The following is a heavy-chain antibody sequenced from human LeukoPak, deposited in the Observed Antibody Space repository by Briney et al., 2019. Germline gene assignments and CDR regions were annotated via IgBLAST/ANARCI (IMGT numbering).Heavy chain of an antibody. CDR2: INHSGST. D-gene: IGHD2-15*01. V-gene: IGHV4-34*01. Sequence: SETLSLTCAVYGGSFSGYYWSWIRQPPGKGLEWIGEINHSGSTNYNPSLKSRVTISVDTSKNQFSLKLSSVTAADTAVYHCAATYCSGGSCPNFDYWGQGTLVTVSS. CDR3: AATYCSGGSCPNFDY. J-gene: IGHJ4*02. CDR1: GGSFSGYY.